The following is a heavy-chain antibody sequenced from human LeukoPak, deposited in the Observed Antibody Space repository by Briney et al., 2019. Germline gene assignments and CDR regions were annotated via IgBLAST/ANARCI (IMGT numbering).Heavy chain of an antibody. Sequence: SETLSLTCTVSSGSISSASTSNYYWTWVRQPPGKGLEWIGYVSYSGTTNYNPSLRSRVTISVDTSKNQFSLKLSSVTAADTAVYYCERDLSGWYEELYYFDYWGQGTLVTVSS. CDR3: ERDLSGWYEELYYFDY. D-gene: IGHD6-19*01. CDR1: SGSISSASTSNYY. V-gene: IGHV4-61*01. J-gene: IGHJ4*02. CDR2: VSYSGTT.